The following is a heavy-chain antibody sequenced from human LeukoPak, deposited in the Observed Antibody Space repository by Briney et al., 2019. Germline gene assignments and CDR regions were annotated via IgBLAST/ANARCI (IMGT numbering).Heavy chain of an antibody. V-gene: IGHV1-2*02. CDR1: GYTFTSYG. Sequence: ASVKVSCKASGYTFTSYGISWVRQAPGQGLEWMGWINPNSGGTNYAQKFQGRVTMTRDTSISTAYMELSRLRSDDTAVYYCARVADVSKTPGIWGQGTMVTVSS. J-gene: IGHJ3*02. CDR2: INPNSGGT. CDR3: ARVADVSKTPGI.